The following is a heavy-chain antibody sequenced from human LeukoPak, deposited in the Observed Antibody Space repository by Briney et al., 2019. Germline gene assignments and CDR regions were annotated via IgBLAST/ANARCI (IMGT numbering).Heavy chain of an antibody. D-gene: IGHD1-26*01. Sequence: SETLSLTCTVSGGSISSSSYYWSWIRQPAGKGLEWIGRIYTSGSINYNPSLKSRVTISVDTSKNQFSLKLSSLTAADTALYYCARDNSVGAIDFWGQGTLVTVSS. J-gene: IGHJ4*02. CDR2: IYTSGSI. V-gene: IGHV4-61*02. CDR3: ARDNSVGAIDF. CDR1: GGSISSSSYY.